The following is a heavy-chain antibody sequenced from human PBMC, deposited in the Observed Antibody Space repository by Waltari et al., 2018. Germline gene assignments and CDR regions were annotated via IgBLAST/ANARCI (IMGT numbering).Heavy chain of an antibody. CDR2: INHSGST. CDR1: GGSFSGYY. CDR3: ARSGHVYYDFWSGYKYYFDY. J-gene: IGHJ4*02. D-gene: IGHD3-3*01. Sequence: QVQLQQWGAGLLKPSETLSLTCAVYGGSFSGYYWSWIRQPPGKGLEWIGEINHSGSTTYNPSLKSRVTISVDTSKNQFSLKLSSVTAADTAVYYCARSGHVYYDFWSGYKYYFDYWGQGTLVTVSS. V-gene: IGHV4-34*01.